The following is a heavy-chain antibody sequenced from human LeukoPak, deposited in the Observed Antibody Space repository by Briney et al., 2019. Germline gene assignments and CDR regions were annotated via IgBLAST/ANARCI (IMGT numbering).Heavy chain of an antibody. CDR1: GCSISSSSYY. CDR2: IYYSGST. CDR3: ARPAMVDTAMVTG. V-gene: IGHV4-39*01. J-gene: IGHJ4*02. D-gene: IGHD5-18*01. Sequence: KPSETLSLTCTVSGCSISSSSYYWGWIRQPPGKGLEWIGSIYYSGSTYYNPSLKSRVTISVDTSKNQCSLKLSSVTAADTAVYYCARPAMVDTAMVTGWGQGTLVTVSS.